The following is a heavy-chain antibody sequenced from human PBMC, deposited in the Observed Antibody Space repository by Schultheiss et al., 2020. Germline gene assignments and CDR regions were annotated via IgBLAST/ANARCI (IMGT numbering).Heavy chain of an antibody. V-gene: IGHV3-23*01. CDR3: ARVRAYGSGRYGMDV. J-gene: IGHJ6*02. CDR2: ISGSGGST. Sequence: WGSLRLSCAASGFTFSSYAMHWVRQAPGKGLEWVSAISGSGGSTYYADSVKGRFTISRDNSKNTLYLQMNSLRAEDTAVYYCARVRAYGSGRYGMDVWGQGTTVTVSS. CDR1: GFTFSSYA. D-gene: IGHD3-10*01.